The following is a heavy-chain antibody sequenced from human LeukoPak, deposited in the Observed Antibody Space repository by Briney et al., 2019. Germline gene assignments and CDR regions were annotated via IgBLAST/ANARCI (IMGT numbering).Heavy chain of an antibody. CDR2: IIPIFGTA. CDR3: AKDSCSGGSCYFWDVFDI. CDR1: GGTFSSYA. Sequence: SVKVSCKASGGTFSSYAISWVRQAPGQGLEWMGGIIPIFGTANYAQKLQGRVTMTTDTSTSTAYMELRSLRSDDTAVYYCAKDSCSGGSCYFWDVFDIWRRGTMDSVSS. J-gene: IGHJ3*02. V-gene: IGHV1-69*05. D-gene: IGHD2-15*01.